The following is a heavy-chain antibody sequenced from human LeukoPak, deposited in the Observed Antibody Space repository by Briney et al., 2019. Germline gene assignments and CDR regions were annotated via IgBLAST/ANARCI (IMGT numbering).Heavy chain of an antibody. V-gene: IGHV1-69*04. CDR2: IIPIFGIA. CDR3: ARQSFGNYGMDV. D-gene: IGHD3-10*01. CDR1: GGTFSSYA. J-gene: IGHJ6*02. Sequence: SVKVSCKASGGTFSSYAISWVRPAPGQGLEWMGRIIPIFGIANYAQKFQGRVTITADKSTSTAYMELSSLRSEDTAVYYCARQSFGNYGMDVWGQGTTVTVSS.